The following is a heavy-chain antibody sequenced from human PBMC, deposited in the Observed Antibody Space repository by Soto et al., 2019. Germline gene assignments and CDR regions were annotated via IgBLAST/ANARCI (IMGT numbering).Heavy chain of an antibody. Sequence: QVQLVQSGAEVKKPGASVKVSCKASGYTFTSYGISWVRQAPGQGLEWMGWISAYNGNTNYAQKLQGRVTMTTDTSTSTAYMELRSLRSDDTAVYYCARGGSGYCSGCSCYSSYWYFDLWGRGTLVTVSS. V-gene: IGHV1-18*01. CDR3: ARGGSGYCSGCSCYSSYWYFDL. J-gene: IGHJ2*01. D-gene: IGHD2-15*01. CDR2: ISAYNGNT. CDR1: GYTFTSYG.